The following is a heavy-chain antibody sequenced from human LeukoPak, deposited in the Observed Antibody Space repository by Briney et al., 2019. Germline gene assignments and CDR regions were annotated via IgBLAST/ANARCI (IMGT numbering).Heavy chain of an antibody. CDR1: GSTFSRYA. Sequence: GGSLRLSCSASGSTFSRYAMHWVRQAPGKGLEYVSGVTSNGGSTYYADSVKGRFTISRDNSKNTLYLQMSTLRAEDTAVYYCVKSSGSSWYMFDYWGQGTLVTVSS. V-gene: IGHV3-64D*09. J-gene: IGHJ4*02. CDR3: VKSSGSSWYMFDY. CDR2: VTSNGGST. D-gene: IGHD6-13*01.